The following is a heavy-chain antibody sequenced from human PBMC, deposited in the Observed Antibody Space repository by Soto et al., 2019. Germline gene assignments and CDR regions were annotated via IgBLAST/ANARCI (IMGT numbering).Heavy chain of an antibody. V-gene: IGHV3-30*18. CDR3: AKDHGIAAAHGID. D-gene: IGHD6-13*01. CDR2: ISSHGSDK. J-gene: IGHJ3*01. CDR1: GFTFNNYG. Sequence: QVQLVESGGGVVQPGTSLRLSCAASGFTFNNYGMHWVRQAPGTGLEWVAAISSHGSDKYYADSVKGRLTISRDNSKNTLYLQMHSLRAEDTDVYYCAKDHGIAAAHGIDWGQGPMVTVSS.